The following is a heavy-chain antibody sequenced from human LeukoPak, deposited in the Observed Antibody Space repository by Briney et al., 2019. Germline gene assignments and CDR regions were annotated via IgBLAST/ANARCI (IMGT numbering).Heavy chain of an antibody. V-gene: IGHV3-30*03. D-gene: IGHD6-13*01. CDR1: GFSSSTYG. CDR2: ISHDGRDK. J-gene: IGHJ4*02. Sequence: PGRSLRLSCAASGFSSSTYGMHWVRQAPGKGLEWMAGISHDGRDKYYGDSEKGRLTISRDNSKNTVYLEMNSLRPEDTALYYCARAQPPSSIAAAYPDYWGQGTLVTVSS. CDR3: ARAQPPSSIAAAYPDY.